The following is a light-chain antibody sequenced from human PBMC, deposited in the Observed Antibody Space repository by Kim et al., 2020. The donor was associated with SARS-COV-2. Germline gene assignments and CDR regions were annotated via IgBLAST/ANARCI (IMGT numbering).Light chain of an antibody. Sequence: PAAVGETVTITCRTSHNVNIWLAWYQQQPGQAPKLLIHKSSGLQGGVPSRFSGGGSGTDFTLTISSLQPDDFATYYCQQYHTHSTFGQGTKVDIK. CDR1: HNVNIW. J-gene: IGKJ1*01. V-gene: IGKV1-5*03. CDR3: QQYHTHST. CDR2: KSS.